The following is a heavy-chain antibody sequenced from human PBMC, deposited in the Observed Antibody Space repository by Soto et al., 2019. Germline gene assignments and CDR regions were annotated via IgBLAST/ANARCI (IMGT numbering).Heavy chain of an antibody. CDR1: GGTFSSYA. D-gene: IGHD3-3*01. Sequence: GASVKVSCKASGGTFSSYAISWVRQAPGQGLEWMGGIIPIFGTANYAQKFQGRVTITADESTSTAYMELSSLRSEDTAVYYCAAEFPIFGVVTPDYYGMDVWGQGTTVTDSS. V-gene: IGHV1-69*13. J-gene: IGHJ6*02. CDR2: IIPIFGTA. CDR3: AAEFPIFGVVTPDYYGMDV.